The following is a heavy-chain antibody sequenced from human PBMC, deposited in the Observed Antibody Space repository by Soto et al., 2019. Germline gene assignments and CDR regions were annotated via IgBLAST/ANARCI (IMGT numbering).Heavy chain of an antibody. CDR3: ARDAYGDYAFDI. Sequence: QVQLVESGGGVVQPGRSLRLSCAASGFTFSSYAMHWVRQAPGKGLEWVAVISYDGSNKYYADSVKGRFTISRDNSKNTLYLQMNSLRAEDTAVYYCARDAYGDYAFDIWGQGTMVTVSS. V-gene: IGHV3-30-3*01. D-gene: IGHD4-17*01. J-gene: IGHJ3*02. CDR2: ISYDGSNK. CDR1: GFTFSSYA.